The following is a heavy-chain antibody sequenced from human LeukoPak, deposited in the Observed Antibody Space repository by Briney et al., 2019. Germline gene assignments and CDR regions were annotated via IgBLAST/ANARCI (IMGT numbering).Heavy chain of an antibody. V-gene: IGHV1-69*06. CDR1: GGSTMNYA. CDR2: IIPIFGTS. J-gene: IGHJ2*01. Sequence: GASVKVSCKTSGGSTMNYAISWVRQAPGQGLEWMGVIIPIFGTSNYAQKFQGRVTITADKSTNTANMELSSLRSEDTAVYYCARVAAAIPRWYFDLWGRGTLVTVSS. D-gene: IGHD2-21*02. CDR3: ARVAAAIPRWYFDL.